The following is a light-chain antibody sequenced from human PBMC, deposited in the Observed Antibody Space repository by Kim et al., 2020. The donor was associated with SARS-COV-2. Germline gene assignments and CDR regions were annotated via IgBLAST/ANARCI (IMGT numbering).Light chain of an antibody. CDR1: EGVSSSY. CDR3: QQYGSLPDT. J-gene: IGKJ2*01. Sequence: SSPGERPPHPCRASEGVSSSYLGWYQQKPGQAPRLLIYGTSSRATGIPDRFSGSGSGTDFTLTLSRLEPEDFAVYYCQQYGSLPDTFGKGTKLEI. CDR2: GTS. V-gene: IGKV3-20*01.